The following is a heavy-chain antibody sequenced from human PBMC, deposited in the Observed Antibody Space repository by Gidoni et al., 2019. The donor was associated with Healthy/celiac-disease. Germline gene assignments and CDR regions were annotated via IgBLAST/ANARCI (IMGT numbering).Heavy chain of an antibody. CDR1: GVTASSDY. CDR2: IYSGGST. CDR3: ARDRRGSFGELLSYYYYGMDV. D-gene: IGHD3-10*01. J-gene: IGHJ6*02. V-gene: IGHV3-66*01. Sequence: DVQPVESGGGLVQHGGSLRLSWAASGVTASSDYMRWVRQAPGEGLGWLSVIYSGGSTYYADSVKGKFTIYRDNSKNALYLQMNSLRAEDTAVYYCARDRRGSFGELLSYYYYGMDVWGQGTTVTVSS.